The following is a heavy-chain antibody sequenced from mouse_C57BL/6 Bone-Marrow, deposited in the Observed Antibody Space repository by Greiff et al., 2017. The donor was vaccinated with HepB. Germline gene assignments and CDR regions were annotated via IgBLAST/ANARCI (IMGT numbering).Heavy chain of an antibody. D-gene: IGHD2-3*01. CDR3: AGAFDGPYYAMDY. Sequence: QVQLKQSGAELASPGASVTLSCKASGYTFTDHIMNWVKKRPGQGLEWIGRIYPVSGETNYNQKFMGKATFSVDRSSSTVYMVLNSLTSEDPAVYYCAGAFDGPYYAMDYWGQGTSVTVSS. J-gene: IGHJ4*01. V-gene: IGHV1-11*01. CDR1: GYTFTDHI. CDR2: IYPVSGET.